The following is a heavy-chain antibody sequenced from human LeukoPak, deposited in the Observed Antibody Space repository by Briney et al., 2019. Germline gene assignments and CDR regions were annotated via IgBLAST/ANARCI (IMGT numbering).Heavy chain of an antibody. CDR2: ISGSSGST. V-gene: IGHV3-23*01. J-gene: IGHJ4*02. Sequence: GGSLRLSCAASGVTFTTYWMHWVRQDPGKGLEWVSAISGSSGSTYYADSVKGRFTISRDNSKNTLYLQMSSLRAEDTAVYYCAKAGYCEKEFDHWGQGTLVTVSS. CDR3: AKAGYCEKEFDH. D-gene: IGHD3-22*01. CDR1: GVTFTTYW.